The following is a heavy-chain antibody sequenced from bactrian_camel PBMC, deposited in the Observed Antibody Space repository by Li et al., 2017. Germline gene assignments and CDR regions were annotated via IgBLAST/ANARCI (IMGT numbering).Heavy chain of an antibody. J-gene: IGHJ4*01. D-gene: IGHD3*01. CDR1: GFTGSTTC. Sequence: HVQLVESGGGSVRAGGSLKLSCAASGFTGSTTCMAWLRQGPGKEREGVAAIWQRNEITISYVDSVKGRFTYIQDNAKASVVLEMTALRPEDTAVYYCAADILIRGRGACHGPGTQVTV. V-gene: IGHV3-3*01. CDR2: IWQRNEITI.